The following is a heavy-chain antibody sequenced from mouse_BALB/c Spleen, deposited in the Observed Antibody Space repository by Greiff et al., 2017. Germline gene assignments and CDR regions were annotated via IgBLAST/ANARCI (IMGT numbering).Heavy chain of an antibody. D-gene: IGHD2-1*01. J-gene: IGHJ4*01. Sequence: VQLQQSGPELVKPGASVKISCKASGYSFTGYFMNWVKQSHGKSLEWIGRINPYNGGTFYNQKFKGKATLTVDKSSSTANMELLSLTSEDSAVYYCGRNDGEYYYAMDYWGQGTSVTVSS. CDR2: INPYNGGT. CDR1: GYSFTGYF. V-gene: IGHV1-37*01. CDR3: GRNDGEYYYAMDY.